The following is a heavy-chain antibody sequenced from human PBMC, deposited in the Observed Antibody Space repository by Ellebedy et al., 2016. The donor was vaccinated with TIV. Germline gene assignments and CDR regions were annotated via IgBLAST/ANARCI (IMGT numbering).Heavy chain of an antibody. CDR1: EFTFSSYN. Sequence: GESLKISCAASEFTFSSYNMNWVRQAPGKGLEWVSSISSSSNYIYYADSVKGRVTISRDNAKKSLYLQMNSLRAEDTAVYYCARDGGAPGRDWYFDLWGRGTLVTVSS. CDR3: ARDGGAPGRDWYFDL. D-gene: IGHD2-21*01. CDR2: ISSSSNYI. V-gene: IGHV3-21*01. J-gene: IGHJ2*01.